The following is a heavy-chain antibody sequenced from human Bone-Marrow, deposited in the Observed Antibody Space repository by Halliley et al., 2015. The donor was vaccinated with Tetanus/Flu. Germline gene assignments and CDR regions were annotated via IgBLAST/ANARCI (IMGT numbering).Heavy chain of an antibody. V-gene: IGHV5-51*01. CDR2: IYPGDSDT. J-gene: IGHJ4*02. Sequence: MGRIYPGDSDTRYSPSFQGQVPISADKSINPAYLQWSSLKASDSAMYYCARQKYEQLAQFDCWGQGTLVTVSS. D-gene: IGHD6-6*01. CDR3: ARQKYEQLAQFDC.